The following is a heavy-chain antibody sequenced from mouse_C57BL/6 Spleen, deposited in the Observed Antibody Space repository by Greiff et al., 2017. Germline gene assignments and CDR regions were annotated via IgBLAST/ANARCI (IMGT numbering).Heavy chain of an antibody. J-gene: IGHJ2*01. Sequence: DVQLVESGGDLVKPGGSLKLSCAASGFTFSSYGMSWVRQTPDKRLEWVATISSGGSYTYYPDSVKGRFTISRDNAKNTRYLQMSSLKSEDTAMYYCERHGRGDYFDYWGKGTTLTVSS. V-gene: IGHV5-6*01. CDR3: ERHGRGDYFDY. CDR1: GFTFSSYG. CDR2: ISSGGSYT.